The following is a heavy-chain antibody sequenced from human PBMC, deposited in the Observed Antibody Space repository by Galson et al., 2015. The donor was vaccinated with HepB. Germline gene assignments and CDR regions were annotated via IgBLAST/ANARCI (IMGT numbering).Heavy chain of an antibody. J-gene: IGHJ4*02. Sequence: SLRLSCAASGFTFSSYSMNWVRQAPGKGLEWVSSISSSSSYIYYADSVKGRFTISRDNAKNSLYLQMNSLRAEDTAVYYCARDDPTSSTSFDYWGQGTLVTVSS. CDR1: GFTFSSYS. CDR2: ISSSSSYI. D-gene: IGHD2-2*01. V-gene: IGHV3-21*01. CDR3: ARDDPTSSTSFDY.